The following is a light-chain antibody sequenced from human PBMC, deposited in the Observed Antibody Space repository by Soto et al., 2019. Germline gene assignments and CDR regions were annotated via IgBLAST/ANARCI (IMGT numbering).Light chain of an antibody. V-gene: IGLV1-44*01. CDR1: SSNIGSNT. CDR2: SNN. CDR3: AAWDDSLNGRL. J-gene: IGLJ2*01. Sequence: QSVLTQPPSASGTPGQRVTISCSGSSSNIGSNTVNWYQQLAGTAPKLLIYSNNQRPSGVPDRFSGSKSGTSASLAISGLQSEDEGDYYCAAWDDSLNGRLFGGGTKLTVL.